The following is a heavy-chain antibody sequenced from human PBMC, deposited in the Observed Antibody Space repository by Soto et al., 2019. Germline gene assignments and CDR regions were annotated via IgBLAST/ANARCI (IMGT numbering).Heavy chain of an antibody. V-gene: IGHV3-23*01. J-gene: IGHJ4*02. CDR1: GFTFSSYA. CDR2: ISGSGGNT. Sequence: GGSLRLSCAASGFTFSSYAMSWVRQAPGKGLEWVSAISGSGGNTYYADSVKGRFTISRDNSKNTLYLQMNSLRAEDTAVYYCAKDKGLTYYDFWSGYWFDYWGQGTLVTVSS. D-gene: IGHD3-3*01. CDR3: AKDKGLTYYDFWSGYWFDY.